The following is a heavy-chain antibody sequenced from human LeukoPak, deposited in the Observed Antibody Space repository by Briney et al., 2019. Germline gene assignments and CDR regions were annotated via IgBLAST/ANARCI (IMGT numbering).Heavy chain of an antibody. CDR2: IYYSGST. Sequence: SETLSLTCTVSGGSISSSSYYWGWIRQPPGKGLEWIVSIYYSGSTYYNPSLKSRVTISVDTSKNQFSLKLSSVTAADTAVYYCAKDSYSGYDSWGQGTLVTVSS. D-gene: IGHD5-12*01. CDR3: AKDSYSGYDS. J-gene: IGHJ4*02. CDR1: GGSISSSSYY. V-gene: IGHV4-39*07.